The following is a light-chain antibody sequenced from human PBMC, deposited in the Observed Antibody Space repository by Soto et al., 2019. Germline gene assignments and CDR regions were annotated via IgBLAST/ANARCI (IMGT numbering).Light chain of an antibody. Sequence: DIVMTQSPDSLAVSLGERATINCKSSQSVLYSSNDKNYLAWYQQKPGQPPKLLIYWASTRESGVPDRFSGSGSGTDFTLTISSLQDEDVAVYYCQQYYSTPRTFGQGTKVEIK. CDR3: QQYYSTPRT. CDR1: QSVLYSSNDKNY. J-gene: IGKJ1*01. CDR2: WAS. V-gene: IGKV4-1*01.